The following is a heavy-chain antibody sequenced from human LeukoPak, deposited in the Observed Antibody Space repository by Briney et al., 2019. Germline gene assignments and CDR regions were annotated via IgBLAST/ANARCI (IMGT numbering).Heavy chain of an antibody. V-gene: IGHV1-2*06. Sequence: GESLKISCKGSGYTFTGYYMHWVRQAPGQGLEWMGRINPNSGGTNYAQKFQGRVTMTRDTSISTAYMELSRLRSDDTAVYYCARDSDSSDTFDYWGQGTLVTVSS. J-gene: IGHJ4*02. CDR3: ARDSDSSDTFDY. CDR1: GYTFTGYY. CDR2: INPNSGGT. D-gene: IGHD3-22*01.